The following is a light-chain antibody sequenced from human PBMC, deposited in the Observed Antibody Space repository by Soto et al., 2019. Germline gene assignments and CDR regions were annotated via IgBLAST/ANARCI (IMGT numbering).Light chain of an antibody. CDR1: QGIRND. J-gene: IGKJ5*01. V-gene: IGKV1-6*01. CDR2: AAS. CDR3: QQYNTYST. Sequence: AIQMTQSPSSLSASVGDRVTLTCRASQGIRNDLGWYQQKPGKAPKVLIYAASTLQSGVPSRFSGSGSGTEFTLTISSLQPDDFATYYCQQYNTYSTFGQGTRLEIK.